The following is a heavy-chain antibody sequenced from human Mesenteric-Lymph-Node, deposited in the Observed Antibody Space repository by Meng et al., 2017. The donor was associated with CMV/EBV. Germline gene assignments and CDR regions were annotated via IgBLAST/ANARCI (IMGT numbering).Heavy chain of an antibody. D-gene: IGHD3-22*01. V-gene: IGHV3-20*01. J-gene: IGHJ4*02. CDR2: INWNGGST. CDR3: ARVYYDSSGYYFDY. Sequence: GESLKISCAASGFTFDDYGMSWVRQAPGKGLEWVSGINWNGGSTGYADSVKGRFTISRDNAKNSLYLQMNSLRAEDTALYHCARVYYDSSGYYFDYWGQGTTVTVSS. CDR1: GFTFDDYG.